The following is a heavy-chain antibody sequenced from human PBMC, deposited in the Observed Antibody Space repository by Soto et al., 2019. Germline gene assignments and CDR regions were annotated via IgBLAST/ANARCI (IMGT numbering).Heavy chain of an antibody. V-gene: IGHV5-51*01. CDR2: IYPGDSDT. D-gene: IGHD2-21*02. J-gene: IGHJ4*02. Sequence: PGESLKISCKGSGYRFSSYWIGWARQMPGKGLEWIAIIYPGDSDTTYSPSFRGQVTISADESVSTAYLHWSSLKTSDTAMYYCARLPGVTTVDDWGLGTLVTVSS. CDR1: GYRFSSYW. CDR3: ARLPGVTTVDD.